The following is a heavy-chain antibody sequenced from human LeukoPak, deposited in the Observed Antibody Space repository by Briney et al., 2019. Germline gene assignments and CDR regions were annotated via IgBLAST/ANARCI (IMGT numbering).Heavy chain of an antibody. V-gene: IGHV4-59*12. CDR3: ARVGIVGATGGPEEFDY. D-gene: IGHD1-26*01. Sequence: SETLSLTCTVSGGSISNFYWSWIRQPPGKGLEWIGYIYYSGSTNYNPSLKSRVTISVDTSKNQFSLKLSSVTAADTAVYYCARVGIVGATGGPEEFDYWGQGTLVTVSS. CDR2: IYYSGST. CDR1: GGSISNFY. J-gene: IGHJ4*02.